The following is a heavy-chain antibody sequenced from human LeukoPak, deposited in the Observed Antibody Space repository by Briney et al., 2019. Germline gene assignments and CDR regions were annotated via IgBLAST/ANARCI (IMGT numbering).Heavy chain of an antibody. Sequence: GGSLRLSCAASGFTLSSYAMSWVRQAPGKGLEWVSAISVSGGSTYYADSVKGRFTISRDNSKNTLYLQMNSLRAEDTAVYYCVKEAVTTNYYYYMDVWGKGTTVTVSS. CDR3: VKEAVTTNYYYYMDV. V-gene: IGHV3-23*01. D-gene: IGHD4-17*01. CDR2: ISVSGGST. J-gene: IGHJ6*03. CDR1: GFTLSSYA.